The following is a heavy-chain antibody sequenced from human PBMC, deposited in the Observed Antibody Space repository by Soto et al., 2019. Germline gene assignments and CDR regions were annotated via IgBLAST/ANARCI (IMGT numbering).Heavy chain of an antibody. D-gene: IGHD2-2*01. CDR1: GYTFFTYD. CDR3: ATPSVLYQLPAKVYYYYYGMDV. V-gene: IGHV1-18*01. Sequence: ASVKVSCKASGYTFFTYDISWARQAPGQGLEWMGWISTYSGDTKYAQKFQGRVTMTEDTSTDTAYMELSSLRSEDTAVYYCATPSVLYQLPAKVYYYYYGMDVWGQGTTVTVSS. J-gene: IGHJ6*02. CDR2: ISTYSGDT.